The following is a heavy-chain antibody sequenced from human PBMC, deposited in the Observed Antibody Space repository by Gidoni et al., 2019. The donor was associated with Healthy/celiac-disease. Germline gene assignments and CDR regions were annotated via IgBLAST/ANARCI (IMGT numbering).Heavy chain of an antibody. J-gene: IGHJ4*02. CDR3: ASGRGYYYDSSGYSLGDY. CDR1: GGTFSSYA. Sequence: QVQLVQSGAEVKKPGSSVKVSCKASGGTFSSYAISWVRQAPGQGLEWMGGIIPIFGTANYAQKFQGRVTITADESTSTAYMELSSLRSEDTAVYYCASGRGYYYDSSGYSLGDYWGQGTLVTVSS. D-gene: IGHD3-22*01. CDR2: IIPIFGTA. V-gene: IGHV1-69*01.